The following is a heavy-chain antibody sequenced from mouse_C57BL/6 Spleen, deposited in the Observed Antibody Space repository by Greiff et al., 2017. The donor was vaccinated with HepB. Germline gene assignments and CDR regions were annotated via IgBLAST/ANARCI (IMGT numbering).Heavy chain of an antibody. V-gene: IGHV1-52*01. J-gene: IGHJ1*03. CDR3: ARRGNTRRYFDV. Sequence: VQLQQSGAELVRPGSSVKLSCKASGYTFTSYWMHWVKQRPIQGLEWIGNIDPSDSETHYNQKFKDKATLTVDKSSSTAYMQLSSLTSEDSAVYYCARRGNTRRYFDVWGTGTTVTVSS. CDR1: GYTFTSYW. CDR2: IDPSDSET. D-gene: IGHD5-1-1*01.